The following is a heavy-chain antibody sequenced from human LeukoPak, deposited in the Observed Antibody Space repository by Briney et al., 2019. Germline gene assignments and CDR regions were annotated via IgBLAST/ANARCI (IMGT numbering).Heavy chain of an antibody. V-gene: IGHV3-21*01. CDR2: ISSSSSYI. D-gene: IGHD4-11*01. Sequence: PGGSLRLSCAASGFTFSSYSMNWVRQAPEKGLEWVSSISSSSSYIYYADSVKGRFTISRDNAKNSLYLQMNSLRAEDTAVYYCARVPRWYSNYEPFDYWGQGTLVTVSS. CDR1: GFTFSSYS. J-gene: IGHJ4*02. CDR3: ARVPRWYSNYEPFDY.